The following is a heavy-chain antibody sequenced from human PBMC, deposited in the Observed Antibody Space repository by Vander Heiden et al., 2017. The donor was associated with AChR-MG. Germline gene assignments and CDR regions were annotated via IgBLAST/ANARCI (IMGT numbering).Heavy chain of an antibody. Sequence: EVQLVESGGGLVQPGGSLRLSCAAPGFTFSSYWMSWVRQAPGKGLEWVANIKQDGSEKYYVDSVKGRFTISRDNAKNSLYLQMNSLRAEDTAVYYCARPLVIVDAFDIWGQGTMVTVSS. J-gene: IGHJ3*02. V-gene: IGHV3-7*01. CDR3: ARPLVIVDAFDI. D-gene: IGHD3-22*01. CDR1: GFTFSSYW. CDR2: IKQDGSEK.